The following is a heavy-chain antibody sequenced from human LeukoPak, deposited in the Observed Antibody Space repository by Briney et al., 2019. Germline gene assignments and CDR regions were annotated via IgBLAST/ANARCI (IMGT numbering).Heavy chain of an antibody. CDR3: ARDRCSSTSCYPSN. Sequence: SETLSLTCTVSGGSISSYYWSWIRQPAGKGLEWIGRIYTSGSPNYNPSLKSRVTMSVDTSKNQFSLKLSSVTAADTAVYYCARDRCSSTSCYPSNWGQGTLVTVSS. D-gene: IGHD2-2*01. J-gene: IGHJ4*02. CDR2: IYTSGSP. V-gene: IGHV4-4*07. CDR1: GGSISSYY.